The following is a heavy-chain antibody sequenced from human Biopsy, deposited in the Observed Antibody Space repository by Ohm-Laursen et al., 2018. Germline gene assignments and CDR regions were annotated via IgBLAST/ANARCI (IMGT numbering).Heavy chain of an antibody. CDR3: AKINPSSIYYYYGMDV. V-gene: IGHV3-74*01. Sequence: SLRLSCTASGFTFSDYWMNWVRQAPGRGLVWVSRINGDGTNTNYADSVKGRFTISRDNSKNTLYLQLNSLRAEDTALYYCAKINPSSIYYYYGMDVWGQGTTVTVSS. J-gene: IGHJ6*02. CDR2: INGDGTNT. CDR1: GFTFSDYW.